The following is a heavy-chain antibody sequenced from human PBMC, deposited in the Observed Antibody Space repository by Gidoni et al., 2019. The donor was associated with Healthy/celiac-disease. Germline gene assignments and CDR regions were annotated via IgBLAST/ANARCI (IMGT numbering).Heavy chain of an antibody. Sequence: QVQLVQSGAEVKKPGSSVKVSCTASGGTFSSYTISWVRQASGQGLEWKGRIIPILGIANYAQKFQGRVTITADKSTSTAYMELSSLGSEDTAVYYCARDDIAVAGMPFDYWGQGTLVTVSS. CDR1: GGTFSSYT. J-gene: IGHJ4*02. CDR2: IIPILGIA. V-gene: IGHV1-69*08. CDR3: ARDDIAVAGMPFDY. D-gene: IGHD6-19*01.